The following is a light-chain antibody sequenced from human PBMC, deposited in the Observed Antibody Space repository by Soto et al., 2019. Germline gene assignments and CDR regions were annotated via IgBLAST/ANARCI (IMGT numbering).Light chain of an antibody. CDR1: QNIGSF. CDR3: QQGSTTPIT. V-gene: IGKV1-39*01. CDR2: SAF. J-gene: IGKJ5*01. Sequence: EIQMTQSPSSLSASLGDRVTFTSRASQNIGSFLNWYQQKKGEAPRXLVYSAFRIQSGVPSRFNASGSGTDFNLSISSLQTEDFSTYYCQQGSTTPITFGLGTRLEIK.